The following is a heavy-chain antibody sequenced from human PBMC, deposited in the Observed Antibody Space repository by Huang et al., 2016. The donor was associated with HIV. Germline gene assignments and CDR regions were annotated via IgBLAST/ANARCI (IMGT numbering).Heavy chain of an antibody. J-gene: IGHJ4*02. Sequence: HVRLDQWGAGLLKPSETLSLTCAVYGDSFSGFFWSWIRQSPGKGLEWIGEINHSWKPNSNPSLKSRVTIAVDTSKNQFSLKLISVTVDDTSTYYCVRGRGTSWSFFDTWGQGSLVTVFS. V-gene: IGHV4-34*01. CDR1: GDSFSGFF. D-gene: IGHD2-2*01. CDR3: VRGRGTSWSFFDT. CDR2: INHSWKP.